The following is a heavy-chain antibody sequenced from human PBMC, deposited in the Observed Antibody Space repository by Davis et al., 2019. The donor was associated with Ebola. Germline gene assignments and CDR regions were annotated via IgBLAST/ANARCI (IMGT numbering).Heavy chain of an antibody. V-gene: IGHV3-21*01. CDR1: GFTFSSYS. D-gene: IGHD3-22*01. J-gene: IGHJ4*02. CDR3: ARDPLYYYDSSGYYLS. Sequence: PGGSLRLSCAASGFTFSSYSMNWVRQAPGKGLEWVSSISSSSSYIYYADSVKGRFTISRDNAKNSLYLQMNSLRAEDTAVYYCARDPLYYYDSSGYYLSWGQGTLVTVSS. CDR2: ISSSSSYI.